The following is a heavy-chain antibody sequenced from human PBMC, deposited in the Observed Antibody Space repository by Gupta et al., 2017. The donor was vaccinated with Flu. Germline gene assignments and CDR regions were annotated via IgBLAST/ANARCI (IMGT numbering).Heavy chain of an antibody. J-gene: IGHJ4*02. Sequence: EVQLVEAGGDLVQPGGSLRLSCTASVFTCRMYWMTWVRQAPGKGLQWVANINQDGSEKHYVESVKGRFTISRDNAKNSLYLQMNSLRAEDTAVYYCASGSGYSSGWSYLDYWGQGTLITVSS. CDR1: VFTCRMYW. CDR2: INQDGSEK. V-gene: IGHV3-7*01. CDR3: ASGSGYSSGWSYLDY. D-gene: IGHD6-19*01.